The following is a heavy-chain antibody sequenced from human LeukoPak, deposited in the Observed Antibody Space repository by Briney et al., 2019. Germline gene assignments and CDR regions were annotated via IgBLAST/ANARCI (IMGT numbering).Heavy chain of an antibody. CDR3: ARAGYNWNDGYYYYYMDV. D-gene: IGHD1-20*01. J-gene: IGHJ6*03. CDR1: GGSISSYC. CDR2: IYTSGST. Sequence: KPSETLPLTCTVSGGSISSYCWSWIRQPAGKGLEWIGRIYTSGSTNYNPSLKSRVTMSVDTSKNQFSLKLSSVTAADTAVYYCARAGYNWNDGYYYYYMDVWGKGTTVTVSS. V-gene: IGHV4-4*07.